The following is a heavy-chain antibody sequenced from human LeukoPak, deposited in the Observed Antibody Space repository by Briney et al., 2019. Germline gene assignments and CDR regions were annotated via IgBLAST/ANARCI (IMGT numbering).Heavy chain of an antibody. CDR1: GYTFTGYY. Sequence: GASVKFSCKASGYTFTGYYMHWVRQAPGQGLEWMGWINPNSGGTNYAQKFQGRVTMTRDTSISTAYMELSRLRSDDTAVYYCARDWNYVKHYYYYMDVWGKGTTVTVSS. V-gene: IGHV1-2*02. J-gene: IGHJ6*03. CDR2: INPNSGGT. CDR3: ARDWNYVKHYYYYMDV. D-gene: IGHD1-7*01.